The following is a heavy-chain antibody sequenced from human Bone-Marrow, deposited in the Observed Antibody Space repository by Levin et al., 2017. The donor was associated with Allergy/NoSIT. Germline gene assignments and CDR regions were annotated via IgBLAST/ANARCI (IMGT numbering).Heavy chain of an antibody. V-gene: IGHV1-69*11. CDR3: ARTAGIDVAPGRNAFDI. J-gene: IGHJ3*02. CDR1: GGTFSTSA. CDR2: IIPPLATT. Sequence: GASVKVSCKTSGGTFSTSATSWVRQAPGQGLEWVGRIIPPLATTNYAQDFQGRLTITADDSTNTAYMELCGLRPEDTGIFYCARTAGIDVAPGRNAFDIWGQGTMVTVSS. D-gene: IGHD1-14*01.